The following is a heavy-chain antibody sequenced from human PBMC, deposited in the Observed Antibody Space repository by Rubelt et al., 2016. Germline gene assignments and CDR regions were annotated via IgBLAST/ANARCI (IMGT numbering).Heavy chain of an antibody. D-gene: IGHD1-26*01. Sequence: QVQLVQSGAEVKKPGASVKVSCKASGYTFTTYGINWVRQAPGQGLEWMGWISAYNGNTNHAQKLQVRVTMTTDTSTSTAYMELRSLGSDDTAVYYCAREAYSGRYPLIDYWGQGTLVTVSS. CDR1: GYTFTTYG. J-gene: IGHJ4*02. CDR2: ISAYNGNT. V-gene: IGHV1-18*01. CDR3: AREAYSGRYPLIDY.